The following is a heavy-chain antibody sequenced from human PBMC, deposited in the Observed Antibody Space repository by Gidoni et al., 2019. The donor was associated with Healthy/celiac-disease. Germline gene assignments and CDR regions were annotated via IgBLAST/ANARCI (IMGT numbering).Heavy chain of an antibody. CDR1: GFTFISYA. CDR2: ISGSGGST. Sequence: EVQLLESGGGLVQPGGSLRLSCAASGFTFISYAMSWVRQAPGKGLEWVSAISGSGGSTYYADSVKGRFTISRDNSKNTLYLQMNSLRAEDTAVYYCATDRRLGAYYYYHMDVWGKGTTVTVSS. J-gene: IGHJ6*03. D-gene: IGHD3-16*01. CDR3: ATDRRLGAYYYYHMDV. V-gene: IGHV3-23*01.